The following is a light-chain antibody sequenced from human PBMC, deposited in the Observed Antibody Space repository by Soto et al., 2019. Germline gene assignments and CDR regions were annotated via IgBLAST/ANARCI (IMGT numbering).Light chain of an antibody. V-gene: IGKV1-27*01. CDR1: QAISSY. CDR2: ATS. J-gene: IGKJ4*01. Sequence: DIQLTQSPSSLSASVGDRVTITCRASQAISSYLACYQQKPGKVPELLIYATSTLQSGAPSRFSGSGSGTDFTLTIISLQPEDVATYYCHKYNHAPTFGGGTKVEIK. CDR3: HKYNHAPT.